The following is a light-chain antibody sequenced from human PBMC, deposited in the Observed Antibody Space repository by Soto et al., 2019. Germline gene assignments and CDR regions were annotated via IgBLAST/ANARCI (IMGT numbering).Light chain of an antibody. Sequence: EIVLTQSPGTLSLSPGERATLSCVASQSVSIKLAWYQQKPGQAPRLLISGAHNRAPGIPDRFSGSESGTDFTLRISRLEPEDFAVYYCQQYGSSVTFGQGTKVDIK. J-gene: IGKJ1*01. CDR1: QSVSIK. CDR3: QQYGSSVT. CDR2: GAH. V-gene: IGKV3-20*01.